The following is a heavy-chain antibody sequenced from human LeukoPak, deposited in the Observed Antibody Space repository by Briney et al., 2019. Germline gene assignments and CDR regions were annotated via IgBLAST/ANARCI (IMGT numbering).Heavy chain of an antibody. J-gene: IGHJ4*02. Sequence: PGRSLRLSCAASGFTFSSYGMHWVRQAPGKGLEWVAVIWYDGSNKYYADSVKGRFTISRGNSKNTLYLQMNSLRAEDTAVYYCARDRSYYNVFDYWGQGTLVTVSS. CDR2: IWYDGSNK. CDR1: GFTFSSYG. V-gene: IGHV3-33*01. CDR3: ARDRSYYNVFDY. D-gene: IGHD3-10*01.